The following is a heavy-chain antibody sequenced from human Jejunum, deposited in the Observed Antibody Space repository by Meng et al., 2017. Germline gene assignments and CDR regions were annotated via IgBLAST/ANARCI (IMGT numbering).Heavy chain of an antibody. CDR2: IHYSRSP. CDR1: GDSVSTNYF. Sequence: ETLSLTCTVSGDSVSTNYFWSWLRQSPGKGLELIGYIHYSRSPDYNPSLKSRVTISIDTSKNQFSLNLNSVTTTDTAVYYCARMIGSGPFDYWGQGTLVTVSS. CDR3: ARMIGSGPFDY. D-gene: IGHD6-19*01. V-gene: IGHV4-61*01. J-gene: IGHJ4*02.